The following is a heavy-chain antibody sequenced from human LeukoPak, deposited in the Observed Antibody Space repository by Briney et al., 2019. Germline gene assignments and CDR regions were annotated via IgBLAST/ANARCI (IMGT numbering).Heavy chain of an antibody. CDR3: ARSRVAAIEYYGMDV. CDR1: GGSISSYY. J-gene: IGHJ6*02. V-gene: IGHV4-4*09. D-gene: IGHD1-26*01. CDR2: IYTSGST. Sequence: PSETLSLTCTVSGGSISSYYWSWIRQPPGKGLEWIGYIYTSGSTNYNPSLKSRVTISVDTSKNQFSLKLNSVTAADTAVYYCARSRVAAIEYYGMDVWGQGTTVTVSS.